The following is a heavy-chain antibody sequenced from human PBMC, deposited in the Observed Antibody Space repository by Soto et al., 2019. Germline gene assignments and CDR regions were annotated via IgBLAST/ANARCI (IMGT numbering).Heavy chain of an antibody. CDR3: SKGKDGDD. CDR1: GYTFTTYG. V-gene: IGHV1-18*01. J-gene: IGHJ4*02. CDR2: ISAHNDNT. Sequence: QVHLVQSGAEVRKPGASVKVSCKGSGYTFTTYGITWVRQAPGQGLEWMGWISAHNDNTNYAQKVQGRVTVTRDTATSTAYMEVRNLRSDDTAVDYCSKGKDGDDWGQGAPVTVSS.